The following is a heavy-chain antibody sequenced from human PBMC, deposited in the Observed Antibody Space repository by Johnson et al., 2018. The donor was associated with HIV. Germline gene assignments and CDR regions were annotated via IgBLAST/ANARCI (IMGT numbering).Heavy chain of an antibody. Sequence: VQLMESGGGVVQPGRSLRLSCAASGFTFSSYAMHWVRQAPWKGLEYVSAISSNGGSTYYANSVKGRFTISRDNSKNTLYLQMGSLRAEDMAVYYCARAYSSTVTTPAAFDIWGQGTMVTVSS. CDR2: ISSNGGST. V-gene: IGHV3-64*01. CDR3: ARAYSSTVTTPAAFDI. D-gene: IGHD4-17*01. J-gene: IGHJ3*02. CDR1: GFTFSSYA.